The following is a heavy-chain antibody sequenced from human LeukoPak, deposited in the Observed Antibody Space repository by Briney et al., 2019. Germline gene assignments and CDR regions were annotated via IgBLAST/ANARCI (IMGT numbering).Heavy chain of an antibody. CDR2: ISGDGGTT. D-gene: IGHD2-21*02. CDR1: GFSFNDFV. V-gene: IGHV3-43*02. Sequence: GGSPRLSCTASGFSFNDFVMQWVRHVPGKNLEWVALISGDGGTTDYASSVEGRFTISRDNTQKSLFLEMNNLGTEDTALYYCAKSGLGDHGIFTGRGSPYYYYYLDVWGKGTTVIVS. J-gene: IGHJ6*03. CDR3: AKSGLGDHGIFTGRGSPYYYYYLDV.